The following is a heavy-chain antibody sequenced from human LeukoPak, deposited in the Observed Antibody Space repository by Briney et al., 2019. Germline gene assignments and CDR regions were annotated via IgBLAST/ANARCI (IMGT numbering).Heavy chain of an antibody. CDR2: IYHSGST. D-gene: IGHD4-17*01. J-gene: IGHJ6*02. V-gene: IGHV4-38-2*02. CDR1: GYSISSGYY. CDR3: ARDGDYGDYSVYYGMDV. Sequence: SETLSLTCTVSGYSISSGYYWGWIRQPPGKGLEWIGSIYHSGSTYYNPSLKSRVTISVDTSKNQFSLKLSSVTAADTAVYYCARDGDYGDYSVYYGMDVWGQGTTVTVSS.